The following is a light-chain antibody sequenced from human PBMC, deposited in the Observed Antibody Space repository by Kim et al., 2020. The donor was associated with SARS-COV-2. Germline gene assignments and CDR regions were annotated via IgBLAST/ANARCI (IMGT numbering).Light chain of an antibody. V-gene: IGKV3-11*01. CDR2: EVS. CDR1: LSVSTR. Sequence: EVVLTQSPATLSLSPGERATLSCGASLSVSTRLAWYQQKPGQPPRLLMYEVSNRATATPARFSGSGSGTDFTLTISSLEPEDFAVYYCQQRKSWPLTFGQGTRLEIK. CDR3: QQRKSWPLT. J-gene: IGKJ5*01.